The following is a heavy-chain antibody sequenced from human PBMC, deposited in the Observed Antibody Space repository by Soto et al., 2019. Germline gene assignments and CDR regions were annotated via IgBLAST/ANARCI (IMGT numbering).Heavy chain of an antibody. CDR2: ISSSGGTT. Sequence: EVQLLESGGGLVQPGGSLRLSCAVSGFTFSSFAMSWVRQAPGKGLEWVSVISSSGGTTYYADSVKGRFTISRDNSKNTLYLQMNSLRAEDTAVYYCARAYRYACDYWGQGTLVTVSS. D-gene: IGHD5-18*01. V-gene: IGHV3-23*01. J-gene: IGHJ4*02. CDR1: GFTFSSFA. CDR3: ARAYRYACDY.